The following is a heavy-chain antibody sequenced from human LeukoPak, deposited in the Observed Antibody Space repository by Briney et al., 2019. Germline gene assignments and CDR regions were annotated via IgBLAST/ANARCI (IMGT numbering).Heavy chain of an antibody. J-gene: IGHJ4*02. Sequence: GGSLRLSCAASGFTFSDYYMSWIRQAPGKGLEWVSYISSSGSTIYYADSVKGRFTISRDNAKNSLYLQMNSLRAEDTAVYYCARDLRIAAAGTSVDYWGQGTLVTVSS. D-gene: IGHD6-13*01. CDR3: ARDLRIAAAGTSVDY. CDR2: ISSSGSTI. CDR1: GFTFSDYY. V-gene: IGHV3-11*01.